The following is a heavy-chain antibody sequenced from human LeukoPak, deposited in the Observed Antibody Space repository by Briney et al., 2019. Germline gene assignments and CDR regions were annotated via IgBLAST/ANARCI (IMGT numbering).Heavy chain of an antibody. CDR1: GYTYTSYY. Sequence: ASVKVSCKASGYTYTSYYMHWVRQAPGQGLEWMGIINPSGGSTSYAQKFQGRVTMTRDTSTSTVYMELSSLRSEDTAVYYCARGSLFYDSSGYYPDAFEIWGQGTMVTVSS. J-gene: IGHJ3*02. CDR3: ARGSLFYDSSGYYPDAFEI. D-gene: IGHD3-22*01. V-gene: IGHV1-46*03. CDR2: INPSGGST.